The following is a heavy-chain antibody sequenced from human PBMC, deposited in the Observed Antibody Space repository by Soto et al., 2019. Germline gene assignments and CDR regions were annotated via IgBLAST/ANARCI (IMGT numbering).Heavy chain of an antibody. CDR3: ARDLFSWDGDYGDAFDI. V-gene: IGHV4-59*01. CDR2: IYYSGST. Sequence: SETLSLTCTVSGGSISSYYWSWIRQPPGKGLEWIGYIYYSGSTNYNPSLKSRVTISVDTSKNQFSLKLSSVTAADTAVYYCARDLFSWDGDYGDAFDIWGQGAMVTVSS. D-gene: IGHD4-17*01. J-gene: IGHJ3*02. CDR1: GGSISSYY.